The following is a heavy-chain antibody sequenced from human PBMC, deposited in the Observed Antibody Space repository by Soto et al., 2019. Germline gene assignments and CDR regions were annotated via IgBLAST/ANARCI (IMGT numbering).Heavy chain of an antibody. V-gene: IGHV1-69*13. D-gene: IGHD2-15*01. Sequence: SVKVSCKASGGTFSSYAISWVRQAPGQGLEWMGGIIPIFGTANYAQKFQGRVTITADESTSTAYMELSSLRSEDTAVYYCARRIFVKNWFDPWGQGTLVTVSS. CDR3: ARRIFVKNWFDP. J-gene: IGHJ5*02. CDR1: GGTFSSYA. CDR2: IIPIFGTA.